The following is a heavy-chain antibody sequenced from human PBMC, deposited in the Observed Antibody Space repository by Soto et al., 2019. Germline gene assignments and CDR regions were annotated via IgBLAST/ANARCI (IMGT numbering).Heavy chain of an antibody. CDR1: GFTFSSYA. V-gene: IGHV3-23*01. CDR2: ISGSGGST. CDR3: AKGHYGDPVY. Sequence: GGSLRLSCAASGFTFSSYAMSWVRQAPGKGLEWVSGISGSGGSTYYADSVKGRFTISRDNSKNTLYLQMNSLRAEDTAIYYGAKGHYGDPVYWGQGTLVTVSS. D-gene: IGHD4-17*01. J-gene: IGHJ4*02.